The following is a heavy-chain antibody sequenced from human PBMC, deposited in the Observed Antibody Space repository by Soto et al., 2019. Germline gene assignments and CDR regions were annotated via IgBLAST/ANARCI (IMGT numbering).Heavy chain of an antibody. CDR2: IIPIIGII. D-gene: IGHD4-4*01. Sequence: QVQLVQSGAEVKKPGSSVKVSCKASGGTFSTYTITWVRQAPGQGLEWMERIIPIIGIIKYAQKFQGRVTISADKFTGTAYMELTGLRSDDTAVYYCAGDPDSHYNDSHASSYPWGQGTLVTVSS. J-gene: IGHJ5*02. CDR3: AGDPDSHYNDSHASSYP. V-gene: IGHV1-69*08. CDR1: GGTFSTYT.